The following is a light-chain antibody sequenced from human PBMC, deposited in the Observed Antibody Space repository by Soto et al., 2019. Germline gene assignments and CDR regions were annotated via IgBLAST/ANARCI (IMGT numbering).Light chain of an antibody. V-gene: IGKV3-20*01. J-gene: IGKJ1*01. CDR2: GAS. Sequence: EIVLTQSPCTLSLSPGERATLSCRASQSVSSSYLAWYQQKPGQAPRLLIYGASSMATGIPDRFSGSGSGTDFTLTISRLEPEDFAVYYCQQYGSSPQTFGQGTKVEIK. CDR3: QQYGSSPQT. CDR1: QSVSSSY.